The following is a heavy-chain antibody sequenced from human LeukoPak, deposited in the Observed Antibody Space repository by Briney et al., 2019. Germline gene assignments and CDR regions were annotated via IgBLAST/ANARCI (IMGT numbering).Heavy chain of an antibody. J-gene: IGHJ3*02. CDR3: ARARYSSSDDAFDI. CDR1: GFTFSDYY. V-gene: IGHV3-11*01. Sequence: GGSLRLSCAASGFTFSDYYMSWIRQAPGKGLEWVSYISSSGSTIYYADSVKGRFTISRDNAKNSLYLQMNSLRAEDTAVYYCARARYSSSDDAFDIWGQGTMVTVSS. D-gene: IGHD6-13*01. CDR2: ISSSGSTI.